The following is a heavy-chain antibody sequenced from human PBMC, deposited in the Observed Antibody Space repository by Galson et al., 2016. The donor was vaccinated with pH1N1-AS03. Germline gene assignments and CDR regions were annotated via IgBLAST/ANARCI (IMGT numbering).Heavy chain of an antibody. J-gene: IGHJ4*02. V-gene: IGHV4-59*01. D-gene: IGHD3-9*01. Sequence: SETLSLTCAVSGGSTSSYYWSWIRQPPGKGLEWIGYVYYNGITNYNPSLKSRVTISIDTSKNQFSRKLSSVTAADTAVYYCARGAYDILTGYYNSAPVDYWGRGILITVSS. CDR3: ARGAYDILTGYYNSAPVDY. CDR2: VYYNGIT. CDR1: GGSTSSYY.